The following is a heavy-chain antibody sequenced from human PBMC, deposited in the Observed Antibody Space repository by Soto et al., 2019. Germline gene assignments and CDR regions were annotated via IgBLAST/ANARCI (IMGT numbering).Heavy chain of an antibody. CDR1: GYTFTSYG. CDR2: ISAYNGNT. J-gene: IGHJ6*04. V-gene: IGHV1-18*01. Sequence: GASVKVSCKASGYTFTSYGISWVRQAPGQGLEWMGWISAYNGNTNYAQKLQGRFTMTTDTSTSTAYIEMRSLRFEDTAVYYCARDDVLCDGGRCYGIPLDVWGKGTTVTVSS. CDR3: ARDDVLCDGGRCYGIPLDV. D-gene: IGHD2-15*01.